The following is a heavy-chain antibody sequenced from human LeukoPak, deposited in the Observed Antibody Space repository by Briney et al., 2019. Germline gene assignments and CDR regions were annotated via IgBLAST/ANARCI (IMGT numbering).Heavy chain of an antibody. J-gene: IGHJ3*01. Sequence: SETLSLTCAVSGGSFSGYYWSWIRQPPGKGLEWVGEINHSGSTNYNPSLKSRVTISVDTSKNQFSLKLRSVTAADTAVYYCARVPGGGTAANWGQGTMVTVSS. CDR1: GGSFSGYY. CDR2: INHSGST. CDR3: ARVPGGGTAAN. D-gene: IGHD1-7*01. V-gene: IGHV4-34*01.